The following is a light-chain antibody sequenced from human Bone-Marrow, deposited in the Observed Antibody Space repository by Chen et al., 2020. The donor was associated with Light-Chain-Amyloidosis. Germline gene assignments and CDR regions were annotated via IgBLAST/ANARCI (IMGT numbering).Light chain of an antibody. CDR3: QQYDNATRT. CDR2: WAS. Sequence: DIVMTQSPDSLAVSLGERATIKCKSSQSILNSANNNNYLAWYQQKPGQPPKLFIFWASSRKSGVPDRFSGSGSGTDFTLTISCLQAEDVAVSACQQYDNATRTFGQGTKLEIK. CDR1: QSILNSANNNNY. V-gene: IGKV4-1*01. J-gene: IGKJ1*01.